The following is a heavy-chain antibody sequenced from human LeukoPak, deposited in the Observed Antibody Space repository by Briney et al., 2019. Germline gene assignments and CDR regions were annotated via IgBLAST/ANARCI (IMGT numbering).Heavy chain of an antibody. CDR3: ITDRVPSHNYGGSYVGY. CDR2: IKSKTDGGTT. Sequence: GGSLRLSCAASGFTFSNAWMNWVRQAPGKGLEWVGRIKSKTDGGTTDYAAPVKGRFTISRDDSKNTLYLQMNSLKTEDTAVYYCITDRVPSHNYGGSYVGYWGQGTLVTVSS. J-gene: IGHJ4*02. V-gene: IGHV3-15*07. D-gene: IGHD1-26*01. CDR1: GFTFSNAW.